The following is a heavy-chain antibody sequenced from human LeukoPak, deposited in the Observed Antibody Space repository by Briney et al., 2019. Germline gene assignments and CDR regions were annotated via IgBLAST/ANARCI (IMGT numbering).Heavy chain of an antibody. D-gene: IGHD3-22*01. CDR2: IIPILGIA. J-gene: IGHJ3*02. CDR1: GGTFSSYT. CDR3: ARDWTNYYDSSGYYPRGAFDI. Sequence: ASVKVSCKASGGTFSSYTISWVRQAPGQGLEWMGRIIPILGIANYAQKFQGRVTITADESTSTAYMELSSLRSEDTAVYYCARDWTNYYDSSGYYPRGAFDIWGQGTMVTVSS. V-gene: IGHV1-69*04.